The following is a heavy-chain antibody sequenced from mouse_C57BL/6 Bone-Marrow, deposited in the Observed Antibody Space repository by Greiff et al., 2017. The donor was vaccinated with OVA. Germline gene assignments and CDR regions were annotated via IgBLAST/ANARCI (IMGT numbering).Heavy chain of an antibody. CDR3: ARGLLWLRRPYWYFGV. J-gene: IGHJ1*03. CDR2: ISYDGSN. CDR1: GYSITSGYY. D-gene: IGHD2-2*01. Sequence: EVHLVESGPGLVKPSQSLSFTCSVTGYSITSGYYWNWIRQFPGNKLEWMGYISYDGSNNYNPSLKNRISITRDTSKNQFFLKLNSVTTEDTATYCCARGLLWLRRPYWYFGVWGTGATVTVSS. V-gene: IGHV3-6*01.